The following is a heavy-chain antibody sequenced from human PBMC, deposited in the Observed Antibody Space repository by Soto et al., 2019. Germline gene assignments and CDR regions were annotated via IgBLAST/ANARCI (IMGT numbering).Heavy chain of an antibody. CDR3: ARPSGSIDS. CDR2: TSYLGTT. CDR1: GFSISSCLFY. Sequence: QLQLQESGTGLLKPSETLSLTCTVSGFSISSCLFYWGWIRQPPVKGLEWIGNTSYLGTTYYNPPRESRVTISVDTSKNQFALRLTSVTAADAALYYCARPSGSIDSWRQGTLVTVSS. J-gene: IGHJ4*02. V-gene: IGHV4-39*01. D-gene: IGHD1-26*01.